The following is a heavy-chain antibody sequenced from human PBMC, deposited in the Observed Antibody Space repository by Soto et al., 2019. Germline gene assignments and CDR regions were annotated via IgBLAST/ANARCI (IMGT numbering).Heavy chain of an antibody. CDR3: AKVGGRERFLEWLGWGHAFDI. V-gene: IGHV3-23*01. CDR1: GFTFSSYA. J-gene: IGHJ3*02. CDR2: ISGSGGST. D-gene: IGHD3-3*01. Sequence: GGSLRLSCAASGFTFSSYAMSWVRQAPGKGLEWVSAISGSGGSTYYADSVKGRFTISRDNSKNTLYLQMNSLRAEDTAVYYCAKVGGRERFLEWLGWGHAFDIWGQGTMVTVSS.